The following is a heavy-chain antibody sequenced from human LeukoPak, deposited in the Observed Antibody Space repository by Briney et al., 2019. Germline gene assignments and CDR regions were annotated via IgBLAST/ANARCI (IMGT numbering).Heavy chain of an antibody. CDR1: GYTFTSYG. CDR3: AREWVGSSGWYGGALRYYYYGMDV. V-gene: IGHV1-46*01. D-gene: IGHD6-19*01. Sequence: ASVKVSCKASGYTFTSYGISWVRQAPGQGLEWMGIINPSGGSTSYAQKFQGRVTMTRDTSTSTVYMELSSLRSEDTAVYYCAREWVGSSGWYGGALRYYYYGMDVWGQGTTVTVSS. CDR2: INPSGGST. J-gene: IGHJ6*02.